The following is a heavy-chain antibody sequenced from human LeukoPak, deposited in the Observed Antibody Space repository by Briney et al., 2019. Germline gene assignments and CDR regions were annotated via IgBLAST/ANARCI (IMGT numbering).Heavy chain of an antibody. Sequence: GGSLRLSCAASGFTFDDYAMHWVRHAPGKGLEWVSLISGDGGSTYYADSVEGRFTISRDNSKNSLYLQMNSLRTEDTALYYCAKDTGGYFIEIDYWGQGTLVTVSS. CDR2: ISGDGGST. CDR3: AKDTGGYFIEIDY. J-gene: IGHJ4*02. CDR1: GFTFDDYA. V-gene: IGHV3-43*02. D-gene: IGHD3-22*01.